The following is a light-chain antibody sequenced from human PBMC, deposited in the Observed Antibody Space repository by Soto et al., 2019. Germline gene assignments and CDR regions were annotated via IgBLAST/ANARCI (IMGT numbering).Light chain of an antibody. Sequence: QAVVTQPPSVSEAPGQRVTISCTGSSSNIGAGYDVHWYQQLPGTAPKLLIYGNSNRPSGVPDRFSGSKSGTSASLAITGLQAEDEADYYCQSYDSSPVVFGGGTKLTVL. V-gene: IGLV1-40*01. CDR1: SSNIGAGYD. CDR2: GNS. J-gene: IGLJ2*01. CDR3: QSYDSSPVV.